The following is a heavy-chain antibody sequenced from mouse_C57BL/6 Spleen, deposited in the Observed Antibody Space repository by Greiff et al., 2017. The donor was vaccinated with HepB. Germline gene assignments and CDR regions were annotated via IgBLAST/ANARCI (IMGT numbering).Heavy chain of an antibody. CDR3: ARSELSYYYGTYAMDY. D-gene: IGHD1-1*01. J-gene: IGHJ4*01. Sequence: QVQLQQPGAELVKPGASVKMSCKASGYTFTSYWITWVKQRPGQGLEWIGDIYPGSGSTNYNEKFKSKATLTVDTSSSTAYMQLSSLTSEDSAVYYCARSELSYYYGTYAMDYWGQGTSVTVSS. V-gene: IGHV1-55*01. CDR1: GYTFTSYW. CDR2: IYPGSGST.